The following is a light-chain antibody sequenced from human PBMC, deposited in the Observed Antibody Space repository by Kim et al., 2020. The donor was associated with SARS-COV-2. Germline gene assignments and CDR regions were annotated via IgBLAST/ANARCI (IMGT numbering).Light chain of an antibody. CDR3: QQLNSYPRT. CDR1: QGISTS. CDR2: AAS. V-gene: IGKV1-9*01. J-gene: IGKJ2*01. Sequence: SASVRDRVTNTCRASQGISTSLVWYQQKPGKAPTLLIYAASSLQSGVPSRFSGSGSGTDFALTISSLQPEDFASYYCQQLNSYPRTFGQGTKLEI.